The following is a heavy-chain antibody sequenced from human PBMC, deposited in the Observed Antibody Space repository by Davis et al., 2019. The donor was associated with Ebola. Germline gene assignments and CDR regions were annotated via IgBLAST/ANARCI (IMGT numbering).Heavy chain of an antibody. Sequence: GESLKISCAASGFTFSSYAMHWVRQAPGKGLEWVAVISYDGSNKYYADSVKGRFTISRDNSKNTLYLQMNSLRAEDTAVYYCARDRGPTTVVNLAYYYYGMDVWGQGTTVTVSS. V-gene: IGHV3-30-3*01. D-gene: IGHD4-23*01. CDR3: ARDRGPTTVVNLAYYYYGMDV. CDR2: ISYDGSNK. CDR1: GFTFSSYA. J-gene: IGHJ6*02.